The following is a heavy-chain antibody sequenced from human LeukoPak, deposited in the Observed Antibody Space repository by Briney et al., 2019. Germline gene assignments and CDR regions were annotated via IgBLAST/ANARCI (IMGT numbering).Heavy chain of an antibody. CDR2: IYYSGST. CDR1: GASISSYY. V-gene: IGHV4-59*08. D-gene: IGHD3-3*01. J-gene: IGHJ4*02. Sequence: SETLSLTCTVSGASISSYYWSWIRQPPGKGLEWIGYIYYSGSTTYNPSLKSRLTISVDTSKNQFSLKLSSVTAADTAVYYCARGTYYDFWSGYLDDWGQGTLVTVSS. CDR3: ARGTYYDFWSGYLDD.